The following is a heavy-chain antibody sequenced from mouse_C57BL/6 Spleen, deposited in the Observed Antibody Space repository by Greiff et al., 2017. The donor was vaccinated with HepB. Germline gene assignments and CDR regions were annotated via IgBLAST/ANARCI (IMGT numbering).Heavy chain of an antibody. J-gene: IGHJ2*01. V-gene: IGHV1-15*01. Sequence: PVQQSGAELVRPGASVTLSCKASGYTSTDYEMHWVKQTPVHGLEWIGAIAPETGGTAYNQKFKGKAILTADKSSSTAYMELRSLTSEDSAVYYWTRAYYPYLDYWDQGTTLTVSS. CDR1: GYTSTDYE. CDR2: IAPETGGT. D-gene: IGHD2-10*01. CDR3: TRAYYPYLDY.